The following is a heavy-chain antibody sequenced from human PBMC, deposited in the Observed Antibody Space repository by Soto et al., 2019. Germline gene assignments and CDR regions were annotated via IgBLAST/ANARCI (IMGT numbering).Heavy chain of an antibody. V-gene: IGHV5-51*01. D-gene: IGHD2-21*02. CDR1: GYSFTSYW. CDR3: ASLPYCGGDCYSGDAFDI. J-gene: IGHJ3*02. CDR2: IYPGDSDT. Sequence: GESLKISCKGSGYSFTSYWIGWVRQMPGKGLEWMGIIYPGDSDTRYSPSSQGQVTISADKSISTAYLQWSSLKASDTAMYYCASLPYCGGDCYSGDAFDIWGQGTTVTVSS.